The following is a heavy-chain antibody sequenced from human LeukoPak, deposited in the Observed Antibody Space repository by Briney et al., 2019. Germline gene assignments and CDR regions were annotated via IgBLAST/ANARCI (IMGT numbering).Heavy chain of an antibody. CDR2: ISDDGANQ. V-gene: IGHV3-30*03. J-gene: IGHJ4*02. CDR3: APTGATAAANPKYFDY. Sequence: PGGSLRLSCAASGFTISNYAMHWVRQAPGKGLEWVAFISDDGANQDYADSVKGRFTISRDNSKSTLHLEMNSLRPEDAAVYYCAPTGATAAANPKYFDYWGQGTLVTVSS. D-gene: IGHD6-25*01. CDR1: GFTISNYA.